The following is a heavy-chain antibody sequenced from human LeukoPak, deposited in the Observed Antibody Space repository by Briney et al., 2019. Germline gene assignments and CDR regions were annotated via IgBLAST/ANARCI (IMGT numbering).Heavy chain of an antibody. V-gene: IGHV4-59*01. D-gene: IGHD3-10*01. CDR3: AKSPLWFGELLPFDP. Sequence: KPSETLSLTCTVSGGSISSYYWSWIRQPPGMGLEWIGYIYYSGSTNYNPSLKSRVTISVDTSKNQFSLKLSSVTAADTAVYYCAKSPLWFGELLPFDPWGQGTLVTVSS. CDR1: GGSISSYY. J-gene: IGHJ5*02. CDR2: IYYSGST.